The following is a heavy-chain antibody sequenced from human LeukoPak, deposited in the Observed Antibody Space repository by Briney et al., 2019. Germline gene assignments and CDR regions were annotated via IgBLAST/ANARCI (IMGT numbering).Heavy chain of an antibody. J-gene: IGHJ5*02. CDR2: MNPNSGNT. D-gene: IGHD3-9*01. V-gene: IGHV1-8*01. CDR1: GYTFTSYD. Sequence: ASVKVSCKVSGYTFTSYDINWVRQATGQGLEWMGWMNPNSGNTGYAQKFQGRVTMTRNTSISTAYMELSSLRSEDTAVYYCARGQFRYFEWLLQYNWFDPWGQGTLVTVSS. CDR3: ARGQFRYFEWLLQYNWFDP.